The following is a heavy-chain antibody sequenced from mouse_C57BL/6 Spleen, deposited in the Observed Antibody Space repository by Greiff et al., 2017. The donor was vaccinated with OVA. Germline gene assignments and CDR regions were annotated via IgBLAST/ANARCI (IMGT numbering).Heavy chain of an antibody. V-gene: IGHV1-53*01. CDR2: INPSNGGT. D-gene: IGHD2-2*01. CDR3: ARERLIYYGYDGYFDY. Sequence: QVQLQQPGTELVKPGASVKLSCKASGYTFTSYWMHWVKQRPGQGLEWIGNINPSNGGTNYNEKFKSKATLTVDKSSSTAYMQLSSLTSEDSAVYYCARERLIYYGYDGYFDYWGQGTTLTVSS. CDR1: GYTFTSYW. J-gene: IGHJ2*01.